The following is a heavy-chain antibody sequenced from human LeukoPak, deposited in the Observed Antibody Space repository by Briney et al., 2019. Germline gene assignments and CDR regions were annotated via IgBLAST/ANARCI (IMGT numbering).Heavy chain of an antibody. V-gene: IGHV6-1*01. D-gene: IGHD5-18*01. Sequence: PSQTLSLTCAISGDSVSSNSAAWNWIRQSPSRGLEWLGRTYYKSKWYNDYAVSVKSRITINPDTSKNQFSLQLNSVTPEDTAVYYCARASLYSYGWYFDYWGQGTLVTVSS. CDR2: TYYKSKWYN. CDR3: ARASLYSYGWYFDY. CDR1: GDSVSSNSAA. J-gene: IGHJ4*02.